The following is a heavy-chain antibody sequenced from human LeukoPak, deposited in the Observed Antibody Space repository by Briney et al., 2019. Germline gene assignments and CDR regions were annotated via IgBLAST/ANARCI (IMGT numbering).Heavy chain of an antibody. Sequence: PGGSLRLSCAASGFTFDDYAMHWVRQAPRKGLEWVSGISWNSGSIGYGDSVKGRFTISRDNAKNSLYLQMNSLRAEDTAVYYCARRVTRGSSPYYFDYWGQGTLVTVSS. CDR1: GFTFDDYA. D-gene: IGHD4-23*01. CDR3: ARRVTRGSSPYYFDY. J-gene: IGHJ4*02. CDR2: ISWNSGSI. V-gene: IGHV3-9*01.